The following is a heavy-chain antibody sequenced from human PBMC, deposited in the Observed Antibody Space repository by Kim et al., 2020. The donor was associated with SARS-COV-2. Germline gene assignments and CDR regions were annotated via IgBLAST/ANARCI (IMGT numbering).Heavy chain of an antibody. CDR1: GFTFSSYG. Sequence: GGSLRLSCAASGFTFSSYGMHWVRQAPGKGLEWVAVISYDGSKKYYADSVKGRFTISRDNSKNTLYLQMNSLRAEDTALYYCAKDHRGSGWYVDYWGQGTLVTVSS. V-gene: IGHV3-30*18. CDR3: AKDHRGSGWYVDY. D-gene: IGHD6-19*01. J-gene: IGHJ4*02. CDR2: ISYDGSKK.